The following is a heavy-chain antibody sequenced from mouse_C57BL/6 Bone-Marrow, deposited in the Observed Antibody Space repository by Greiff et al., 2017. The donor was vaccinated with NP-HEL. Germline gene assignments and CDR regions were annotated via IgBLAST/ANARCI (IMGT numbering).Heavy chain of an antibody. CDR1: GYTFTSYT. CDR2: INPSSGYT. D-gene: IGHD1-1*01. V-gene: IGHV1-4*01. CDR3: ASGSSYRYFDY. J-gene: IGHJ2*01. Sequence: VQLQQSGAELARPGASVKMSCKASGYTFTSYTMHWVKQRPGQGLEWIGYINPSSGYTKYNQKFKDKATLTADKSSSTAYMQLSSLTSEDSAVYYCASGSSYRYFDYWGQGTTLTVSS.